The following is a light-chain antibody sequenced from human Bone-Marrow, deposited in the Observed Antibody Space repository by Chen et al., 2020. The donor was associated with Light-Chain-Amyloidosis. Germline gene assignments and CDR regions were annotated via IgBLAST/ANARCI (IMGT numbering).Light chain of an antibody. CDR2: RDT. V-gene: IGLV3-25*03. J-gene: IGLJ2*01. CDR3: QSADSSGTYEVI. CDR1: DLPTKY. Sequence: SYELTQPPPLSVSPGQTASITCSGDDLPTKYAYCYQQKPGQAPVLVIHRDTERPSGSSERFSGSSSGTTATLTISGVQAEDEADYHCQSADSSGTYEVIFGGGTKLTVL.